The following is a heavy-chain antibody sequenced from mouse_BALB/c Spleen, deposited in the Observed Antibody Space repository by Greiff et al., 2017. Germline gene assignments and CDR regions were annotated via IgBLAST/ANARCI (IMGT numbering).Heavy chain of an antibody. V-gene: IGHV14-3*02. CDR1: GFNIKDTY. D-gene: IGHD2-13*01. J-gene: IGHJ2*01. CDR3: ARGDWEGLDY. Sequence: VHVKQSGAELVKPGASVKLSCTASGFNIKDTYMHWVKQRPEQGLEWIGRIDPANGNTKYDPKFQGKATITADTSSNTAYLQLSSLTSEDTAVYYCARGDWEGLDYWGQGTTLTVSS. CDR2: IDPANGNT.